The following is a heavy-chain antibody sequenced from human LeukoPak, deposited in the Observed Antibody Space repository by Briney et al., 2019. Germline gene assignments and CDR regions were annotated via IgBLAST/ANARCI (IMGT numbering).Heavy chain of an antibody. Sequence: GESLKISCKGSGYSFTSYWIGWVRQMPGKGLEWMGIIYPGDSDTRYSPSFQGQVTISADKSISTAYLQWSSLKASDTAMYYCARKYDYDSSGYYFGFDYWGQGTLVTVS. CDR3: ARKYDYDSSGYYFGFDY. D-gene: IGHD3-22*01. CDR1: GYSFTSYW. J-gene: IGHJ4*02. V-gene: IGHV5-51*01. CDR2: IYPGDSDT.